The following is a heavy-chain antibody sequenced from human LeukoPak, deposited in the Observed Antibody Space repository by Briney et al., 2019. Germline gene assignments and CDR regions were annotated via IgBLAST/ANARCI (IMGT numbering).Heavy chain of an antibody. CDR2: ISGSGGST. D-gene: IGHD3-22*01. CDR1: GFTFSSYG. J-gene: IGHJ4*02. V-gene: IGHV3-23*01. CDR3: AKPNYYDSSGSVDY. Sequence: GGTLRLSCAASGFTFSSYGMSWVRQAPGKGLEWVSAISGSGGSTYYADSVKGRFTISRDNSKNTLYLQMNSLRAEDTAVYYCAKPNYYDSSGSVDYWGQGPLVTVSS.